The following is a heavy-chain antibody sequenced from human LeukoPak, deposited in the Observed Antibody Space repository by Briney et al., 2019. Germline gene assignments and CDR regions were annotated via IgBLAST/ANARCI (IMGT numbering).Heavy chain of an antibody. V-gene: IGHV1-69*06. J-gene: IGHJ6*03. CDR2: IIPIFGTA. CDR1: GGTFRSYA. D-gene: IGHD2-15*01. Sequence: SVRVSCKASGGTFRSYAISWVRQAPGQGLEWMGEIIPIFGTANYAQKFQGRVTITADKSTSTAYMELSSLRSEDTAVYYCARPSAATEYYYYYYMDVWGKGTTVTVSS. CDR3: ARPSAATEYYYYYYMDV.